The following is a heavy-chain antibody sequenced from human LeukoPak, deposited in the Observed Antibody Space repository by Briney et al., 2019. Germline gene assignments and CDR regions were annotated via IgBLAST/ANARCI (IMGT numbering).Heavy chain of an antibody. V-gene: IGHV4-34*01. CDR2: INHSGST. Sequence: KPSETLSLTCAVHGGSFSGYYWSWIRQPPGKGLEWIGEINHSGSTNYNPSLKSRVTISVDTSKNQFSLKLSSVTAADTAVYYCARRSITMVRGLFDTFYYYYMDVWGKGTTVTISS. J-gene: IGHJ6*03. CDR3: ARRSITMVRGLFDTFYYYYMDV. CDR1: GGSFSGYY. D-gene: IGHD3-10*01.